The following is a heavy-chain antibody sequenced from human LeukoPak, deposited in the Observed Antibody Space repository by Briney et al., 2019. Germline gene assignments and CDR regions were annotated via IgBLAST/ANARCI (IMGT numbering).Heavy chain of an antibody. CDR1: GYSISSGYY. V-gene: IGHV4-61*01. J-gene: IGHJ4*02. CDR3: ARDGRGYYDSSGHYPLF. Sequence: SETLSLTCTVSGYSISSGYYWSWIRQPPGKGLEWIGYIYYSGSTNYNPSLKSRVTISVDTSKNRFSLKLSSVTAADTAVYYCARDGRGYYDSSGHYPLFWGQGTLVTVSS. CDR2: IYYSGST. D-gene: IGHD3-22*01.